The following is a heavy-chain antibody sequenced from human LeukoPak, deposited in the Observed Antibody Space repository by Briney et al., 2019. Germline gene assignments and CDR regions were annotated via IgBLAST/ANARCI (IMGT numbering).Heavy chain of an antibody. V-gene: IGHV1-2*02. D-gene: IGHD3-10*01. Sequence: ASVKVSCKASGYTFTGYYVHWVRQAPGQGPEWMGWINPHSGATNYAQKFQGRVTMTRDTSISTAFMELSSLRSDDTAMYYCSRDLLMYYSGSGESTWGQGTQVTVSS. J-gene: IGHJ5*02. CDR1: GYTFTGYY. CDR3: SRDLLMYYSGSGEST. CDR2: INPHSGAT.